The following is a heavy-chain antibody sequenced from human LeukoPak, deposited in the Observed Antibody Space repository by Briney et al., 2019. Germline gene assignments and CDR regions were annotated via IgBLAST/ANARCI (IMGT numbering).Heavy chain of an antibody. CDR3: ARRRSYYYGSGSSWFDP. J-gene: IGHJ5*02. V-gene: IGHV4-59*12. D-gene: IGHD3-10*01. Sequence: PSETLSLTCTVSGGSISSYFWSWIRQPPGKGLEWIGYIHYSGKTNYNPSLKSRVTISVDTSKNQFSLKLSSVTAADTAVYYCARRRSYYYGSGSSWFDPWGQGTLVTVSS. CDR1: GGSISSYF. CDR2: IHYSGKT.